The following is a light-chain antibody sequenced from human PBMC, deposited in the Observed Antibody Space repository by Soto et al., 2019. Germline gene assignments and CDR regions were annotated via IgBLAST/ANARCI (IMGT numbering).Light chain of an antibody. CDR1: QSVSSN. J-gene: IGKJ1*01. Sequence: TQSPTILSVSPGERATLSCRASQSVSSNLAWYQQKPGQAPRLLIYGASSRATGIPDRFSGSGSGTDFSLTISRLEPEDFAVYYCQQYGTSPRAFGQGTKVDIK. CDR2: GAS. CDR3: QQYGTSPRA. V-gene: IGKV3-20*01.